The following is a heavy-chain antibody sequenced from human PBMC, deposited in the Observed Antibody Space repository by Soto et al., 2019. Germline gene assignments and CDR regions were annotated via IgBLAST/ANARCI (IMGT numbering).Heavy chain of an antibody. CDR1: GYTFTGYY. V-gene: IGHV1-2*02. CDR2: INPNSGGT. CDR3: ARDYCSGGSCQSEYFQH. D-gene: IGHD2-15*01. J-gene: IGHJ1*01. Sequence: ASVKVSCKASGYTFTGYYMHWVRQAPGQGLEWMGWINPNSGGTNYAQKFQGRVTMTRDTSISTAYMELSRLRSDDTAVYYCARDYCSGGSCQSEYFQHWGQGTLVTVSS.